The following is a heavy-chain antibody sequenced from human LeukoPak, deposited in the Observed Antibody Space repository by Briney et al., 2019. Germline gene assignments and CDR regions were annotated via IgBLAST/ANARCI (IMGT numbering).Heavy chain of an antibody. CDR3: ARILDSAWGELGY. J-gene: IGHJ4*02. V-gene: IGHV3-30*02. CDR1: GIIFSTSD. CDR2: TRFDENEK. Sequence: GGSQRLSCAASGIIFSTSDMHWVRQAPGEGLEWVAFTRFDENEKYYTDSVKGRFIISRDNSKNTLYLQMNSLRAEDTAVYYCARILDSAWGELGYWGQGTLVTVSS. D-gene: IGHD6-19*01.